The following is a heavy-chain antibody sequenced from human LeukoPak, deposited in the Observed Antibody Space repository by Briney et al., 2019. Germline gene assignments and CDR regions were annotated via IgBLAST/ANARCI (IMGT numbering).Heavy chain of an antibody. CDR2: INHSGST. J-gene: IGHJ4*02. V-gene: IGHV4-34*01. D-gene: IGHD6-13*01. CDR3: ARARGYSSSWYQRGVDY. Sequence: PSETLSLTCAVYGGSFSGYYWSWIRQPPGKGLEWIGEINHSGSTNYNPSLKSRVTISVDTSKNQFSLKLSSVTAADTAVYYCARARGYSSSWYQRGVDYWGQGTLVTVSS. CDR1: GGSFSGYY.